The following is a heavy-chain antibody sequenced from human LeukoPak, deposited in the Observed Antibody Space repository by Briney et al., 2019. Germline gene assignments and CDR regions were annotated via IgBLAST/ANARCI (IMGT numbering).Heavy chain of an antibody. CDR1: GFTVSSIH. V-gene: IGHV3-53*01. CDR2: TYTGGNS. Sequence: GGSLRLSCAASGFTVSSIHMVWVRQAPGKGLEWVSVTYTGGNSYYADSVKGRFIISRDISKNTLYLQMNSLRAEDTAVYYCAGRPTGYSSGYVYWGQGALVTVSS. J-gene: IGHJ4*02. D-gene: IGHD5-18*01. CDR3: AGRPTGYSSGYVY.